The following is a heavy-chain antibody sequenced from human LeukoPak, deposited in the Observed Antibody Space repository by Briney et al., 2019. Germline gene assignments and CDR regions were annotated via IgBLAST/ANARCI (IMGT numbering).Heavy chain of an antibody. CDR2: LYYTGST. V-gene: IGHV4-39*01. Sequence: SETLSLTCTVSGGSISGSTYYWGWIRQPPGKRLEWIGSLYYTGSTYYNPSLKSRLTVSVDTSKNQFSLKLHSVTAADTAVYYCARHTTVSPLYFDYWGQGTLVTVSS. CDR1: GGSISGSTYY. J-gene: IGHJ4*02. D-gene: IGHD4-11*01. CDR3: ARHTTVSPLYFDY.